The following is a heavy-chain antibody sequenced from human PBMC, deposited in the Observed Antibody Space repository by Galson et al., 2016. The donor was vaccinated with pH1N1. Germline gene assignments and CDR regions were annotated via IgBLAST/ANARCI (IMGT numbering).Heavy chain of an antibody. D-gene: IGHD2-21*02. CDR3: AKDEVTPGYYYMDV. J-gene: IGHJ6*03. CDR2: IRYDGNNK. V-gene: IGHV3-30*02. Sequence: WVRQAPGKGLEWVAFIRYDGNNKYYADSVKGRFTISRDNSKNTLYLQMNSLSAEDTAVYYCAKDEVTPGYYYMDVWGKGTTVTVSS.